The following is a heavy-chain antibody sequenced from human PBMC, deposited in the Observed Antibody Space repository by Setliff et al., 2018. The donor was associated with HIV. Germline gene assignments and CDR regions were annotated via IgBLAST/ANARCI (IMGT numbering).Heavy chain of an antibody. CDR2: IYWDDDK. Sequence: SGPTLVNPTQTLTLTCTFSGFSLSTSGVGVGWIRQPPGKALAWLTLIYWDDDKRYSPSLESRLTITKDTSKNQVVLTMTNMDPGDTATYYCAHSYCSSTSCYPHYYYYMDVWGKGTTVTVSS. J-gene: IGHJ6*03. D-gene: IGHD2-2*01. CDR3: AHSYCSSTSCYPHYYYYMDV. V-gene: IGHV2-5*02. CDR1: GFSLSTSGVG.